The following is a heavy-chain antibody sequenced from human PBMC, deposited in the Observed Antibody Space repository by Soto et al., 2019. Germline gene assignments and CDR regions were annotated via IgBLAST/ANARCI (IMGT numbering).Heavy chain of an antibody. J-gene: IGHJ3*02. V-gene: IGHV3-30*18. CDR2: ISYDGSNK. Sequence: QVQLVESGGGVVQPGRSLRLSCAASGFTFSSYGMHWVRQAPGKGLEWVAVISYDGSNKNYADSVKGRFTISRDNSKNTLYLQMNSLRAEDTAVYYCANETHGYSSPDIWGQGTMVTVSS. CDR3: ANETHGYSSPDI. CDR1: GFTFSSYG. D-gene: IGHD6-19*01.